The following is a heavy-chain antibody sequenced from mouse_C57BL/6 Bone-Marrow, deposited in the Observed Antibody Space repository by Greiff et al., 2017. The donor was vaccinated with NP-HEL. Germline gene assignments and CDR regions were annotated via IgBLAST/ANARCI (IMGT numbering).Heavy chain of an antibody. CDR3: ARHAGDYFDY. CDR1: GFTFSDYG. J-gene: IGHJ2*01. V-gene: IGHV5-15*01. CDR2: ISNLAYSI. Sequence: EVKLMESGGGLVQPGGSLKLSCAASGFTFSDYGMAWVRQAPRQGPEWVAFISNLAYSIYYADTVTGRFTFSRENAKNTLYLELSSLRSEDTAMYYCARHAGDYFDYWGQGTTLTVSS.